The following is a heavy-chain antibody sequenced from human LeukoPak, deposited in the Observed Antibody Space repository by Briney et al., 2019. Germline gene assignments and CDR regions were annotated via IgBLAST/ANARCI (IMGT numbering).Heavy chain of an antibody. J-gene: IGHJ4*02. Sequence: ASVTVSCKASGYTFTGYYIHWVRQAPGQGLEWMGWINPNSGGTNYAQKFQGRVTMTRDRSINTAYMDLTRLTHDDTAVYYCARDKPAEAALDFWGQGTLVTVSS. CDR1: GYTFTGYY. CDR3: ARDKPAEAALDF. CDR2: INPNSGGT. V-gene: IGHV1-2*02.